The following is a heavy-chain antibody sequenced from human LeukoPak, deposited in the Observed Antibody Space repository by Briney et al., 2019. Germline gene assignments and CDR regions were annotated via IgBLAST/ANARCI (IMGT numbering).Heavy chain of an antibody. CDR2: ISGSGDNT. CDR3: AKDATSLSSGWYYFDY. CDR1: GFTFSSYA. D-gene: IGHD6-19*01. Sequence: GGSLRLSCAASGFTFSSYAMSWVRQAPGKGLEWVSGISGSGDNTYYADSVKGRFTISRDNSKNTLYLQMNSLRAEDTAVYYCAKDATSLSSGWYYFDYWGQGTLVTVSS. J-gene: IGHJ4*02. V-gene: IGHV3-23*01.